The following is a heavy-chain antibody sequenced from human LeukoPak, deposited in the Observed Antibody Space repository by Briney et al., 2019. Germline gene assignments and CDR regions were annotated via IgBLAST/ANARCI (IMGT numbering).Heavy chain of an antibody. Sequence: GGSLRLSCAASGFTFSSYGMHWVRQAPGKGLEWVAFIRYDGSNKYYADSVKGRFTISRDNSKNTLYLQMNSLRAEDTAVYYRARDDIVVVPAAISFDYWGQGTLVTVSS. J-gene: IGHJ4*02. V-gene: IGHV3-30*02. D-gene: IGHD2-2*01. CDR2: IRYDGSNK. CDR1: GFTFSSYG. CDR3: ARDDIVVVPAAISFDY.